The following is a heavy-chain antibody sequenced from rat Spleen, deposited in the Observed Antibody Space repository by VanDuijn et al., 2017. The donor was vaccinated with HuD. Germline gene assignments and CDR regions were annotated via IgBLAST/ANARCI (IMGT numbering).Heavy chain of an antibody. D-gene: IGHD1-12*02. CDR1: GFTFSNFP. J-gene: IGHJ4*01. V-gene: IGHV5-20*01. CDR2: ISSGGNGT. CDR3: ATEGRWYLPAYVMDV. Sequence: EVQLVESGGGLVQPGRSLKLSCAASGFTFSNFPMAWVRQAPKKGLEWVASISSGGNGTYYPDSVKGRLTISRDNAKSTLYLQMDSLRSEDTATYYCATEGRWYLPAYVMDVWGQGASVTVSS.